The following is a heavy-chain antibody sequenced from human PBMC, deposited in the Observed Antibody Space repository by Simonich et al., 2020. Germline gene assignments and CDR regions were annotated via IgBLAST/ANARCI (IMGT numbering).Heavy chain of an antibody. J-gene: IGHJ3*02. D-gene: IGHD3-9*01. V-gene: IGHV3-7*01. CDR3: ACLGTGDAFDI. Sequence: EVQLVESGGGLVQPGGSLRLSCAASGFTFSSYWMSWVRQARGKGLEWVAKIKQDGSGKYYVDSVKGRFTISRDNAKNSLYLQMNSLRAEDTAVYYCACLGTGDAFDIWGQGTMVTVSS. CDR1: GFTFSSYW. CDR2: IKQDGSGK.